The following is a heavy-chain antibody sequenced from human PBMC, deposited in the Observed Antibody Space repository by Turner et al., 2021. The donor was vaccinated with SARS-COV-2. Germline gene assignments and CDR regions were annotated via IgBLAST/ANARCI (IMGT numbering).Heavy chain of an antibody. CDR1: GFTVSSNY. CDR3: ARGGEYQLLHYYGMDV. CDR2: ISSGGST. Sequence: EVQLVESGGGLVKPGGSLRLSCAASGFTVSSNYMSWVRQAPGKGLEWVSVISSGGSTYYADSVKGRFTISRDNSKNTLYLQMNSLRAEDTAVYYCARGGEYQLLHYYGMDVWGQGTTVTVSS. D-gene: IGHD2-2*01. J-gene: IGHJ6*02. V-gene: IGHV3-66*01.